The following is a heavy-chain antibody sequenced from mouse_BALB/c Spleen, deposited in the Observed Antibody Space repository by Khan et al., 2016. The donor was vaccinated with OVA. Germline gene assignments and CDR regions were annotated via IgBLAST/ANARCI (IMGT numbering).Heavy chain of an antibody. V-gene: IGHV3-2*02. D-gene: IGHD1-1*01. CDR3: ARIYGGDFDY. CDR1: GYSITTDYA. CDR2: ISYSGNT. J-gene: IGHJ2*01. Sequence: EVQLQESGPGLVKPSQSLSLTCPVTGYSITTDYAWYWIRQFPGSKLECMGHISYSGNTNYNPSLKSRISITRDTSKNQFFLQLKSVTTEDTARYDCARIYGGDFDYWGQGTTLTVSS.